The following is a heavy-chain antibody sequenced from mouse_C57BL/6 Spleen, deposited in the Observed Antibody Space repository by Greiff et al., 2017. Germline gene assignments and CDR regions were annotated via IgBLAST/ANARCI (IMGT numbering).Heavy chain of an antibody. CDR3: ARAGRSYAMDY. CDR1: GYTFTSYW. J-gene: IGHJ4*01. CDR2: LDPSDSYT. V-gene: IGHV1-50*01. Sequence: QVQLQQPGAELVKPGASVKLSCKASGYTFTSYWMQGVKQRPGQGREWIGELDPSDSYTNYNQKFKGKATLTVDTSSSTAYMQLSSLTSEDSAVYYCARAGRSYAMDYWGQGTSVTVSS.